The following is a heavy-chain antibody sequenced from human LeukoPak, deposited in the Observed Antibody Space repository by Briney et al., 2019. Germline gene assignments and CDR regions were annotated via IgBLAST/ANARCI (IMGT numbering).Heavy chain of an antibody. V-gene: IGHV4-39*01. CDR2: IYYSGST. Sequence: SETLSLTCTVSGGSISSSSYYWGWIRQPPGKGLEWIGSIYYSGSTYYNPSLKSRVTISVDTSKNQFSLKLSSVTAADTAVYYCARASYGPFYYYYYGTDVWGQGTTVTVSS. D-gene: IGHD5-18*01. CDR1: GGSISSSSYY. J-gene: IGHJ6*02. CDR3: ARASYGPFYYYYYGTDV.